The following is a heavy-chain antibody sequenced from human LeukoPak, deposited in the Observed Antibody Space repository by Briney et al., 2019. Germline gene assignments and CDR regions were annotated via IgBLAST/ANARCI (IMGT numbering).Heavy chain of an antibody. D-gene: IGHD4-17*01. CDR3: VRGDYGDYNLFDY. CDR1: GFTVSSNY. Sequence: GGSLRLSCAASGFTVSSNYMSWVRQAPGKGLEWVSVIYSGGSTYYADSVKGRFTISRDNSKNTLYLQMNSLRAEDTAVYYCVRGDYGDYNLFDYWGQGTLVTV. J-gene: IGHJ4*02. V-gene: IGHV3-53*01. CDR2: IYSGGST.